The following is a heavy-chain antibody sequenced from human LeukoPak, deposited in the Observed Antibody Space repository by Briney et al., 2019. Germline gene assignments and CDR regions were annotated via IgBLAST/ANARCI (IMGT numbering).Heavy chain of an antibody. CDR3: ARGGYNYGSDAFDI. CDR1: GFTLSDHN. V-gene: IGHV3-72*01. Sequence: PGGSLRLSCVASGFTLSDHNMDWVRQATGKGLEWVGRSRKRGNKYVTENAASVKGRFTISRDDSNNSLYLQMNSLRTEDTAVYYCARGGYNYGSDAFDIWGQGTMVTVSS. D-gene: IGHD5-18*01. CDR2: SRKRGNKYVT. J-gene: IGHJ3*02.